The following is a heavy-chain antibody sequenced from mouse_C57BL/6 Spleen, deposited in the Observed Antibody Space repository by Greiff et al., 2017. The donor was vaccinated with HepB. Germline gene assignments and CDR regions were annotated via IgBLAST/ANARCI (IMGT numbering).Heavy chain of an antibody. CDR1: GYTFTSYW. J-gene: IGHJ1*03. CDR3: AREEDDYWYFDV. D-gene: IGHD2-3*01. Sequence: VQLQQSGAELVKPGASVKLSCKASGYTFTSYWMHWVKQRPGQGLEWIGMIHPNSGSTNYNEKFKSKATLTVDKSSSTAYMQLRSLTSEDSAVYYCAREEDDYWYFDVWGTGTTVTVSS. V-gene: IGHV1-64*01. CDR2: IHPNSGST.